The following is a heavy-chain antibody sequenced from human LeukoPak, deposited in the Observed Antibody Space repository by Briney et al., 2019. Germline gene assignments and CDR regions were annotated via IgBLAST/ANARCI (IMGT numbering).Heavy chain of an antibody. Sequence: PSETLCLTCAVYGGSFSGYYWSWIRQPPGKGLEWIGEINHSGSTNYNPSLKTRVTISVDTSKNQFSLKLSSVTAADTAVYYCARGAGLYGSGSYFGYWGQGTLVTVSS. CDR1: GGSFSGYY. CDR3: ARGAGLYGSGSYFGY. V-gene: IGHV4-34*01. D-gene: IGHD3-10*01. J-gene: IGHJ4*02. CDR2: INHSGST.